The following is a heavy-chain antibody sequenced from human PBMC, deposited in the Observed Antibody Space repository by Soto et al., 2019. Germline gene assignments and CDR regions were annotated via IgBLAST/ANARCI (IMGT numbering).Heavy chain of an antibody. CDR1: GGSISSYY. V-gene: IGHV4-59*01. CDR3: ARGHDILTGYYPFDY. Sequence: SETLSLTCTVSGGSISSYYWSWIRQPPGKGLEWIGYIYYSGSTNCNPSLKSRVTISVDTSKNQFSLKLSSVTAADTAVYYCARGHDILTGYYPFDYWGQGTLVTVSS. J-gene: IGHJ4*02. CDR2: IYYSGST. D-gene: IGHD3-9*01.